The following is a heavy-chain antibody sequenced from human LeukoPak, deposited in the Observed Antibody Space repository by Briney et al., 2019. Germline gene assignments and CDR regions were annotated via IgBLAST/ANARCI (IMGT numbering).Heavy chain of an antibody. CDR3: ARDAGGCSSTSCYADWFDP. Sequence: GRSLRLSCAASGFTFSSYAMHGVRQAPGKGLEWVAGISYEGSNKYYADSVKGRFTISRDNSKNTLYLQMNSLRAEDTAVYYCARDAGGCSSTSCYADWFDPWGQGTLVTVSS. J-gene: IGHJ5*02. D-gene: IGHD2-2*01. V-gene: IGHV3-30*04. CDR1: GFTFSSYA. CDR2: ISYEGSNK.